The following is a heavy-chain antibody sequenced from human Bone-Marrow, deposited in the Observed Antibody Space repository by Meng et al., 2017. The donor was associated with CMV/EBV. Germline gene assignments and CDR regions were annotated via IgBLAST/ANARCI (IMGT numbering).Heavy chain of an antibody. CDR2: IKQDGSDK. D-gene: IGHD6-6*01. CDR3: ARDDAVDSSPSNYSYYGMDV. Sequence: GESLKISCAASGFTFSSYWMSWVRQTPGKGLEWVATIKQDGSDKYYVDSVKGRFTISRDNAKTSLYLQMNSLRAEDTAVYYCARDDAVDSSPSNYSYYGMDVWGQGTTVTVSS. V-gene: IGHV3-7*01. CDR1: GFTFSSYW. J-gene: IGHJ6*02.